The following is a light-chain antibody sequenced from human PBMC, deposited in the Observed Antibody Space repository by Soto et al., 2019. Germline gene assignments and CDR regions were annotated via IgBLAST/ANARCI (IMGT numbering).Light chain of an antibody. CDR3: GSWDSSLSAYV. Sequence: QSVLTQPPSVSAAPGQKVTISCSGSSSNIGGNSEPWYQQLPGTAPKLLIYDDNKRPSGIPDRFSGSKSGTSATLGITGFQTGDEADYYCGSWDSSLSAYVFGTGTKVTVL. J-gene: IGLJ1*01. CDR2: DDN. CDR1: SSNIGGNS. V-gene: IGLV1-51*01.